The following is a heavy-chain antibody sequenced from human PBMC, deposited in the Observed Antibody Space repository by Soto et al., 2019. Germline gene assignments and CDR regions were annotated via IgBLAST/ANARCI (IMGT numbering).Heavy chain of an antibody. J-gene: IGHJ4*02. CDR1: GGSISSGDYY. CDR3: SIYDILTGYYGDY. D-gene: IGHD3-9*01. V-gene: IGHV4-30-4*01. Sequence: QVQLQESGPGLVKPSQTLSLTCTVSGGSISSGDYYWSWIRQPPGKGLEWIGYIYYSGSTYYNPSLKSRVTISVDTSMNLFSLQPSSVTAADTAVYYCSIYDILTGYYGDYWGQGTLVTVSS. CDR2: IYYSGST.